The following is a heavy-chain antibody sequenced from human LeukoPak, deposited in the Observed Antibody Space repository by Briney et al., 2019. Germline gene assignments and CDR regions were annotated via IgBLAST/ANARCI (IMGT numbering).Heavy chain of an antibody. J-gene: IGHJ5*02. D-gene: IGHD3-10*01. Sequence: ASVKVSCKASGYTFTSYVIHWVRQAPGQRLEWMGWINAGNGNTKYSQEFQDRVTITRDTSASTAYMELSSLRAEDTAVYYCAKDYSKTSYYGSGIYYRPKWFDPWGQGTLVTVSS. CDR3: AKDYSKTSYYGSGIYYRPKWFDP. CDR2: INAGNGNT. CDR1: GYTFTSYV. V-gene: IGHV1-3*03.